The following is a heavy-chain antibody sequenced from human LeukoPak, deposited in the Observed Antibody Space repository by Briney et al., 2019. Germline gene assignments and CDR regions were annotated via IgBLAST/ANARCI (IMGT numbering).Heavy chain of an antibody. CDR3: AREDDSWGPNI. D-gene: IGHD7-27*01. Sequence: PGGSLRLSCEASGFTFSAYAMTWVRQAPGQGLEWVSSIGSDNKPHYSESVKGRFAISRDNAKESLYLQMNSLRDEDTAVYYCAREDDSWGPNIWGQGTMVTVSS. J-gene: IGHJ3*02. CDR2: IGSDNKP. CDR1: GFTFSAYA. V-gene: IGHV3-69-1*01.